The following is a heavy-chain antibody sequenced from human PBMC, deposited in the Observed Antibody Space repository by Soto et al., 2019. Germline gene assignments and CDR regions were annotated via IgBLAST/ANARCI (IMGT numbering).Heavy chain of an antibody. CDR3: ARIGYCISTSCYGFWFDP. CDR2: IYYSGST. Sequence: SETLSLTCTVSGGSISSYYWSWIRQPPGKGLEWIGYIYYSGSTNYNPSLKSRVTISVDTSKNQFSLKLSSVTAADTAVYYCARIGYCISTSCYGFWFDPWGQGTSVTVSS. V-gene: IGHV4-59*08. D-gene: IGHD2-2*01. CDR1: GGSISSYY. J-gene: IGHJ5*02.